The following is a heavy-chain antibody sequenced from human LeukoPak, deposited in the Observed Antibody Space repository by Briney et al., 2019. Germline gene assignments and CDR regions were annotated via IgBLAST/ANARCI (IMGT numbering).Heavy chain of an antibody. Sequence: SEPLSLTCTVSGGSISSNSYYWGWIRQPPGKAMEWIGSIFYNGTTKYNPSLKSRVTISIDTSKSQFSLRLSSVTAADTAIYYCARVIKYYYDTTHYYDWFDPWGQGTLVTVSS. CDR1: GGSISSNSYY. CDR3: ARVIKYYYDTTHYYDWFDP. CDR2: IFYNGTT. J-gene: IGHJ5*02. V-gene: IGHV4-39*07. D-gene: IGHD3-22*01.